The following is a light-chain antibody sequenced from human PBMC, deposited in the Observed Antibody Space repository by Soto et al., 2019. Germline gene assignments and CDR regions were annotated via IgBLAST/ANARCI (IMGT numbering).Light chain of an antibody. CDR1: SSDVGGYNY. CDR2: DVT. J-gene: IGLJ2*01. CDR3: CSYAGSYTEV. Sequence: QSALTQPRSVSGSPGQSVTISCTGTSSDVGGYNYVSWYQQHPGKAPKLMIYDVTKRPSGVPDRFSGSKSGNTASLTISGLQAEDEADYYCCSYAGSYTEVFGRGTKLTVL. V-gene: IGLV2-11*01.